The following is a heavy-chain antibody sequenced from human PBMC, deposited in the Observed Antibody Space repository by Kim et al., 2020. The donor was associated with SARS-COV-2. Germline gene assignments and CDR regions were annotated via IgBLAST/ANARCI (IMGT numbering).Heavy chain of an antibody. D-gene: IGHD3-22*01. CDR3: ARLGVTMIVVAPFDPDFDY. J-gene: IGHJ4*02. CDR2: IYPGDSDT. V-gene: IGHV5-51*01. Sequence: GESLKISCQGSGYSFTSYWIGWVRQMPGKGLEWMGIIYPGDSDTRYSPSFQGQVTISADKSISTAYLQWSSLKASDTAMYYCARLGVTMIVVAPFDPDFDYWGQGTLVTVSS. CDR1: GYSFTSYW.